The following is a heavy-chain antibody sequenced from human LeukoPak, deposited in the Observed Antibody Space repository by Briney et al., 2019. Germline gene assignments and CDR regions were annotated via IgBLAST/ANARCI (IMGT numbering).Heavy chain of an antibody. J-gene: IGHJ4*02. Sequence: SETLSLTCTVSGDSISTYYWSWIRQPPGKGLEWIGYLYYTGSTNYNPSLKSRVTISVDRSKNQFSLKLSSVTAADTAVYYCASPGCYASGTYCHYFDYWGQGTLVTVSS. CDR1: GDSISTYY. D-gene: IGHD3-10*01. V-gene: IGHV4-59*08. CDR3: ASPGCYASGTYCHYFDY. CDR2: LYYTGST.